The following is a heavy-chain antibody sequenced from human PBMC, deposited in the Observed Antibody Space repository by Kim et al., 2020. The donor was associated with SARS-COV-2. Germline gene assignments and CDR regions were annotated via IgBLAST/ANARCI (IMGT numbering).Heavy chain of an antibody. J-gene: IGHJ6*02. V-gene: IGHV3-33*06. CDR2: IWYDGTNK. CDR3: AKNKGVGTTTNYYYGMDV. D-gene: IGHD1-26*01. CDR1: GFTFSSYG. Sequence: GGSLRLSCAASGFTFSSYGMHWVRQAPGKGLEWVAVIWYDGTNKYYADSVKGRFTISRDNSENTLYLQMNSLRAEDTAMYYCAKNKGVGTTTNYYYGMDVRGQGTTVTVSS.